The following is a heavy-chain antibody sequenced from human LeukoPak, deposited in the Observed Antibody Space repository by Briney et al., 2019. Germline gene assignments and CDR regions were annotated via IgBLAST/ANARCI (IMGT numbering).Heavy chain of an antibody. D-gene: IGHD6-19*01. CDR2: IYYSGST. CDR1: GGSISSYY. Sequence: SETLSLTCTVSGGSISSYYWSWIRQPPGKGLEWIGYIYYSGSTNYNPSLKSRVTISVDTSKNQFSLKLSSVTAADTAVYYCARDSSSGWYGRAPLYYWGQGTLVTVSS. V-gene: IGHV4-59*01. J-gene: IGHJ4*02. CDR3: ARDSSSGWYGRAPLYY.